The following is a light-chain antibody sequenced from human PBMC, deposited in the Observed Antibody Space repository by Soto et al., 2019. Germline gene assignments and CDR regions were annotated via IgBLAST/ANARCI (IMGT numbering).Light chain of an antibody. J-gene: IGKJ1*01. V-gene: IGKV4-1*01. CDR3: QHYHSIQWT. CDR2: WAS. CDR1: QSVLSRSNNKNC. Sequence: DIVMTQSPESLAVSLGERATINCKSSQSVLSRSNNKNCLAWYQQKSGQPPKLLIYWASARESGVPDRFSGSGSGRDLTLTISSLQAEDVAEYYCQHYHSIQWTVGQGTKVDIK.